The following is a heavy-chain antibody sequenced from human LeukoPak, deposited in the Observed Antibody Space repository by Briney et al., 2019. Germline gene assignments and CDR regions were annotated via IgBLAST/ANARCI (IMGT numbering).Heavy chain of an antibody. CDR2: VYYSGST. V-gene: IGHV4-39*07. CDR3: ARDCGSGTYYIPHFDC. J-gene: IGHJ4*02. CDR1: SGSISTTNYD. Sequence: SETLSLTCTVSSGSISTTNYDWGCIRQSPRKGLEWVGCVYYSGSTYYNPSLKNRVTISTDTCKNQFSLKLSSVTAADTPFYCCARDCGSGTYYIPHFDCWGEGPLVTVSS. D-gene: IGHD3-10*01.